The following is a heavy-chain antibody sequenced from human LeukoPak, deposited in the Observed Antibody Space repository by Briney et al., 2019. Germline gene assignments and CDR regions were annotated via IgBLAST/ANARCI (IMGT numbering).Heavy chain of an antibody. J-gene: IGHJ4*02. CDR2: ISINGGGT. CDR3: ARYCSGVSCYSGYDY. D-gene: IGHD2-15*01. CDR1: GXTFGTYA. V-gene: IGHV3-64*01. Sequence: GSLRLSCAASGXTFGTYAMHWVRQTPGKGLEYVSAISINGGGTYYANSVKGRFTISRDNSKNTLYLQMGSLRAEDMAVYYCARYCSGVSCYSGYDYWGQGTLVTVSS.